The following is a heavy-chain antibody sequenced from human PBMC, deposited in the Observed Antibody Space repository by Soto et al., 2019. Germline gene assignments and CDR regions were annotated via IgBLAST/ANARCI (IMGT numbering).Heavy chain of an antibody. J-gene: IGHJ3*02. V-gene: IGHV3-30*03. D-gene: IGHD4-17*01. Sequence: GGSLRLPCAASGFTLRDYTMSWVRRAPGKGLERLAVISYDLINKYYADSVKGRFTIFRENSKNTLYLQVNSLRSDDTAVYYCGAGDRYADTSFAFHIWDQETMVEVSS. CDR3: GAGDRYADTSFAFHI. CDR1: GFTLRDYT. CDR2: ISYDLINK.